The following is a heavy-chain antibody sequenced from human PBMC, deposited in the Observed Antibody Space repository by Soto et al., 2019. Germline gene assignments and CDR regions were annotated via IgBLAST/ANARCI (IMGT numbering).Heavy chain of an antibody. J-gene: IGHJ1*01. D-gene: IGHD3-16*01. CDR2: IYYSGST. Sequence: SETLSLTCAVSGGSIGSYYWSWIRQPPGKGLEWIGYIYYSGSTNYNPSLKSRVTISVDTSKNQFSLKLTSVTAADTAVYYCARGTNRDPVRLQHWGQGTLVTVS. CDR3: ARGTNRDPVRLQH. CDR1: GGSIGSYY. V-gene: IGHV4-59*01.